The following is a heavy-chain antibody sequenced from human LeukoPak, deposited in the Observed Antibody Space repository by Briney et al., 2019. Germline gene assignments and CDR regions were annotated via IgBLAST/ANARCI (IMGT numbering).Heavy chain of an antibody. CDR3: ANGNYDFWSGYSTIGIFDY. V-gene: IGHV4-39*07. D-gene: IGHD3-3*01. CDR1: GDSISSGNYY. CDR2: LYYSGTT. Sequence: SSETLSLTCSVSGDSISSGNYYWGWIRQPPGKGLEWIGNLYYSGTTYYNPSFKSRVTISVDTSKNQFSLKLSSVTAADTAVYYCANGNYDFWSGYSTIGIFDYWGQGTLVTVSS. J-gene: IGHJ4*02.